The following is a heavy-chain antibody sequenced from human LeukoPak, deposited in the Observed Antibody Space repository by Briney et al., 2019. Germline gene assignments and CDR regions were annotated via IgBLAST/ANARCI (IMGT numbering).Heavy chain of an antibody. CDR2: IYTSGST. V-gene: IGHV4-4*09. Sequence: PSETLSLTCTVSGGSISSYYWSWIRQPPGKGLEWIGYIYTSGSTNYNPSLKSRVTISVDTSKNQFPLKLSSVTAADRAVYYCARLGAAAGPRNWFDPWGQGTLVTVSS. J-gene: IGHJ5*02. CDR1: GGSISSYY. D-gene: IGHD6-13*01. CDR3: ARLGAAAGPRNWFDP.